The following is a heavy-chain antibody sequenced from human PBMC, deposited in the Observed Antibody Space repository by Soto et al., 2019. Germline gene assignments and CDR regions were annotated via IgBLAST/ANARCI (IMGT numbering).Heavy chain of an antibody. D-gene: IGHD3-16*01. J-gene: IGHJ6*02. Sequence: QVQLVQSGAEVKKPGSSVKVSCTASGDTFSSFTISWLRQAPGQGLEWMGGIIPVFGTTDYEQRFQGRVTISADGSTSTAYMELSSLRSADTAVYYCAASAPYILLRGNRYYYAMDVWGQGTTVTVSS. CDR1: GDTFSSFT. V-gene: IGHV1-69*01. CDR2: IIPVFGTT. CDR3: AASAPYILLRGNRYYYAMDV.